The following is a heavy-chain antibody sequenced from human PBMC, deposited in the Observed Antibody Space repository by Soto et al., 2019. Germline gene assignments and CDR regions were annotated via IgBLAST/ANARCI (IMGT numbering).Heavy chain of an antibody. CDR1: GYSISSGYY. J-gene: IGHJ3*02. D-gene: IGHD2-2*01. CDR2: IYHSGST. Sequence: SETLSLTCAVSGYSISSGYYWGWIRQPPGKGLEWIGSIYHSGSTYYNPSLKSRVTISVDTSKNQFSLKLSSVTAADTAVYYCARDGSCSSTSCHYDAFDIWGQGTMVTVSS. CDR3: ARDGSCSSTSCHYDAFDI. V-gene: IGHV4-38-2*02.